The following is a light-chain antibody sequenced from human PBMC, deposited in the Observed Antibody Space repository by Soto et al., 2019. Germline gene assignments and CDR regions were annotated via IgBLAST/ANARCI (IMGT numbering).Light chain of an antibody. CDR3: VLYMGSGIWV. CDR2: NTN. CDR1: SGPVFTSSY. J-gene: IGLJ3*02. Sequence: QAVVTQEPSFSVSPGGTVTLTCGLSSGPVFTSSYPNWYQQTPGQAPRTLIFNTNTRSSGVPDRFSGSILGDKAALTITGAQADDDSDYYCVLYMGSGIWVFGGGTKLTVL. V-gene: IGLV8-61*01.